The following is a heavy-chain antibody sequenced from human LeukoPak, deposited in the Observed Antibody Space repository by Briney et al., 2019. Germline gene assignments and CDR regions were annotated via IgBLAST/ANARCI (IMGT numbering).Heavy chain of an antibody. J-gene: IGHJ4*02. CDR2: ISGNGGST. V-gene: IGHV3-23*01. D-gene: IGHD6-6*01. CDR3: AKDIAPSIAARLGFDY. CDR1: GFTFSSYG. Sequence: GGSLRLSCTASGFTFSSYGMDWVRQAPGKGLEWVSVISGNGGSTYYAESVKGRFTISRDNSKNTLYLQMNSLRAEDTAVYYCAKDIAPSIAARLGFDYWGQGTLVTVSS.